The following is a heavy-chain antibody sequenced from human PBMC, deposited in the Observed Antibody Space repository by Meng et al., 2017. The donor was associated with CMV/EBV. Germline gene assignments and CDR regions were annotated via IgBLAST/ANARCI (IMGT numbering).Heavy chain of an antibody. CDR1: GFTFSSYS. D-gene: IGHD6-13*01. J-gene: IGHJ4*02. V-gene: IGHV3-21*01. Sequence: SCAASGFTFSSYSMNWVRQAPGKGLEWVSSISSSSSYIYYADSVKGRFTISRDNAKNSLYLQMNSLRAEDTAVYYCGFSSWYKGPSGYWGQGTLVTVSS. CDR3: GFSSWYKGPSGY. CDR2: ISSSSSYI.